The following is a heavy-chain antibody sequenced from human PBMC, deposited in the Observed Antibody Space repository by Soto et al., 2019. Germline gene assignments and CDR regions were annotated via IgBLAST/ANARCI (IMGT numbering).Heavy chain of an antibody. CDR1: GGSISSYY. CDR2: IYYSGST. J-gene: IGHJ3*02. V-gene: IGHV4-59*01. Sequence: SETLSLTCTVSGGSISSYYWSWIRQPPGKGLEWIGYIYYSGSTNYNPSLKSRVTISVDTSKNQFSLKLSSVTAADTAVYYCAGAPASSSIAARSDAFDIWGQGTMVTVSS. D-gene: IGHD6-6*01. CDR3: AGAPASSSIAARSDAFDI.